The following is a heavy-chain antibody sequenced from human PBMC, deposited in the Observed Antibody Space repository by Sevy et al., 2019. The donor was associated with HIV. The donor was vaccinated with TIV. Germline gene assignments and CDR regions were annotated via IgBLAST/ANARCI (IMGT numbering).Heavy chain of an antibody. J-gene: IGHJ4*02. CDR3: VKERVGYISSWYYFDY. Sequence: GGSLRLSCAVSGFTVNTYAMSWVRQAPGKGLEWVAGINNSGGSTDYADSVRGRFSISRDNPNVYLEMNSLRVEDTAVYYCVKERVGYISSWYYFDYWGQGTLVTVSS. CDR1: GFTVNTYA. D-gene: IGHD6-13*01. CDR2: INNSGGST. V-gene: IGHV3-23*01.